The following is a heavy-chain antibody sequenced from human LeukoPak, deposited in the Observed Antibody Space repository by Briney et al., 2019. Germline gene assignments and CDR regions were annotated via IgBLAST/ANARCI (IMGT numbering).Heavy chain of an antibody. CDR2: IKEDGSEK. V-gene: IGHV3-7*01. Sequence: GGSLRLSCAASGFTFSSYWMSWVRQAPGKGLEWVANIKEDGSEKYNVDSVKGRFTISRDNAKNSLYLQMNSLRAEDTAAYYCARFIRGVTQSSYDSWGQGTLVTVSS. D-gene: IGHD3-10*01. J-gene: IGHJ4*02. CDR1: GFTFSSYW. CDR3: ARFIRGVTQSSYDS.